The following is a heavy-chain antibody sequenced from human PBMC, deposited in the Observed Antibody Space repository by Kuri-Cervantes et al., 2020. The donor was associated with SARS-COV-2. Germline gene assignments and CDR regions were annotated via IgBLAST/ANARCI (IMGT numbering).Heavy chain of an antibody. J-gene: IGHJ4*02. CDR3: ARDALLVGATGYYFDY. Sequence: SEILSLTCAVSGGSISSSNWWSWVRQPPGKGLEWIGEIYHSGSTNYNPSLKSRVTISVDKSKNQFSLKLSSVTAADTAVYYCARDALLVGATGYYFDYWGREPWSPSPQ. D-gene: IGHD1-26*01. CDR2: IYHSGST. V-gene: IGHV4-4*02. CDR1: GGSISSSNW.